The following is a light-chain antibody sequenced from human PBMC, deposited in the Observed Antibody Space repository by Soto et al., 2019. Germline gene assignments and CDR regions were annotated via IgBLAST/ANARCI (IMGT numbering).Light chain of an antibody. V-gene: IGKV3-20*01. CDR2: GAS. CDR3: QQYGSSPRT. J-gene: IGKJ1*01. CDR1: QSVSSSY. Sequence: EIVLTQSPGALSLSPGERATLSCGASQSVSSSYLSWYQQKPGQAPRHHIYGASTRATGIPDRFSGSGSGTGGSLTIGRLEPEAFAVYYCQQYGSSPRTFGQGTKVEIK.